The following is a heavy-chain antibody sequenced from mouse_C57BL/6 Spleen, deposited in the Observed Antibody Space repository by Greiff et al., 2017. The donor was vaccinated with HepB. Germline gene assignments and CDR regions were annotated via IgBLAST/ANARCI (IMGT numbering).Heavy chain of an antibody. D-gene: IGHD3-2*02. J-gene: IGHJ2*01. CDR3: ARKWGAQAPFDY. Sequence: VKLVESGPELVKPGASVKISCKASGYAFSSSWMNWVKQRPGKGLEWIGRIYPGDGDTNYNGKFKGKATLTADKSSSTAYMHLSSLTSEDSAVYFCARKWGAQAPFDYWGQGTTLTVSS. V-gene: IGHV1-82*01. CDR2: IYPGDGDT. CDR1: GYAFSSSW.